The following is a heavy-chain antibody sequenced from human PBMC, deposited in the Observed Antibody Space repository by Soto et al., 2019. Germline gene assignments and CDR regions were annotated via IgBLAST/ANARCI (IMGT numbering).Heavy chain of an antibody. CDR1: GFTFSGSA. J-gene: IGHJ6*02. Sequence: EVPLVESGGGLVQPGGSLKLSCAASGFTFSGSAMHWVRQASGKGLEWVGRIRSKANSYATAYAASVKGRFTISRDDSKNTAYLQMNSLKTEDTAVYYCTRQDGYNWDGMDVWGQGTTVTVSS. D-gene: IGHD5-12*01. CDR3: TRQDGYNWDGMDV. V-gene: IGHV3-73*02. CDR2: IRSKANSYAT.